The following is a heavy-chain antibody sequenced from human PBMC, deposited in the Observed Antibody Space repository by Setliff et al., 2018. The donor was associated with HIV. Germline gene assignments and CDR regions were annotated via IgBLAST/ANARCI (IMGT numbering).Heavy chain of an antibody. CDR3: ARASSGYSVLSRLDDAFDI. CDR2: IYHTGSS. J-gene: IGHJ3*02. V-gene: IGHV4-38-2*01. CDR1: GFSISSRYY. Sequence: SETLSLTCDVSGFSISSRYYWGWIRQSPGKGLEWIGNIYHTGSSYYNPSLNDRATISLDTSKNQFSLKLSSVTAADTAVYYCARASSGYSVLSRLDDAFDIWGQGTMVTVSS. D-gene: IGHD3-22*01.